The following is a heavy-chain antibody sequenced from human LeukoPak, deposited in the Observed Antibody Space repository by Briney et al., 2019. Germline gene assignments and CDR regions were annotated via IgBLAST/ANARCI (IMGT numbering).Heavy chain of an antibody. J-gene: IGHJ4*02. CDR3: ARYTVTTSFDY. CDR1: GFTFSSYG. CDR2: IWYDGSNK. Sequence: GGSLRLSCAASGFTFSSYGMHWVRQAPGKGLEWVAVIWYDGSNKYYADSVKGRFTISRDNSNNTLYLQMNSLRAEDTAVYFCARYTVTTSFDYWGQGTLVTVSS. V-gene: IGHV3-33*01. D-gene: IGHD4-17*01.